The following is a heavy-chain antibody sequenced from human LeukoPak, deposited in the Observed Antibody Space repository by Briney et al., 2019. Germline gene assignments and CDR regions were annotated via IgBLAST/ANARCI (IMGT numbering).Heavy chain of an antibody. CDR1: GFTFSSYA. CDR2: ISSSSSYI. CDR3: ARDRATYYYDSSGYYQPGRYYYGMDV. D-gene: IGHD3-22*01. Sequence: GGSLRLSCAASGFTFSSYAMSWVRQAPGKGLEWVSSISSSSSYIYYADSVKGRFTISRDNAKNSLYLQMNSLRAEDTAVYYCARDRATYYYDSSGYYQPGRYYYGMDVWGQGTTVTVSS. V-gene: IGHV3-21*01. J-gene: IGHJ6*02.